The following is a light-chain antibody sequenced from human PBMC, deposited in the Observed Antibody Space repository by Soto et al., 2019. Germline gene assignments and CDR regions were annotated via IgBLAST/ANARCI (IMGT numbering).Light chain of an antibody. J-gene: IGLJ1*01. CDR2: EVS. V-gene: IGLV2-14*01. CDR3: QSYDNSLSVYV. Sequence: QSALTQPPSASGSPGQSVTISCTGTSSDVGGYNYVSWYQQHPGKAPKLMIYEVSNRPSGVSNRFSGSKSGNTASLTISGLQAEDEADYYCQSYDNSLSVYVFGTGTKLTVL. CDR1: SSDVGGYNY.